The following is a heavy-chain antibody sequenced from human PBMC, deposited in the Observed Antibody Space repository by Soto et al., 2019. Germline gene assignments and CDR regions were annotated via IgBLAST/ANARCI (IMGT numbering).Heavy chain of an antibody. CDR1: VYSFTSYW. V-gene: IGHV5-10-1*01. CDR2: IGPSDSYT. CDR3: ARSSGWYFVDAFDI. Sequence: GESLKISCQGSVYSFTSYWISWVRQMPGKGLEWMGRIGPSDSYTNYSPSFQGHVTISADKSISTAYLQWSSLKASDTAMYYCARSSGWYFVDAFDIWGQGTMVTVSS. D-gene: IGHD6-19*01. J-gene: IGHJ3*02.